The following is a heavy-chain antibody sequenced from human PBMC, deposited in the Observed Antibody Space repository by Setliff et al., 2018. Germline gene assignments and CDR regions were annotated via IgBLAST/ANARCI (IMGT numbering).Heavy chain of an antibody. D-gene: IGHD1-26*01. CDR2: ISPSGST. CDR1: GASISSGGYY. Sequence: PSETLSLTCTVSGASISSGGYYWTWIRQPAGKALEWIGHISPSGSTTYNPSLKSRVTISPDTPKNHFSLKVNSVTAADMALYYCARSPSSGAYWNPRPFYSDYWGQGTLVTVSS. V-gene: IGHV4-61*09. J-gene: IGHJ4*02. CDR3: ARSPSSGAYWNPRPFYSDY.